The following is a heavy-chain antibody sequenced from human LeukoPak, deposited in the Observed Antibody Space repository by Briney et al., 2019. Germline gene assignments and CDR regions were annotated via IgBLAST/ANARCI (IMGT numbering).Heavy chain of an antibody. CDR3: ARVRTVLVKKVRTNWFDP. V-gene: IGHV1-69*13. CDR2: IIPIFGTA. CDR1: VGTFSSYA. J-gene: IGHJ5*02. Sequence: SVKVSCKASVGTFSSYAISWVRQAPGQGLEWMGGIIPIFGTANYAQKFQGRVTITADESTSTAYMELSSLRSEDTAVYYCARVRTVLVKKVRTNWFDPWGQGTLVTVSS. D-gene: IGHD1-1*01.